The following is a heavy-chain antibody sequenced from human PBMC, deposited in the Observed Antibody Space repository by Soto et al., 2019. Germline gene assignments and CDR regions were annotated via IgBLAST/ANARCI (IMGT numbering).Heavy chain of an antibody. J-gene: IGHJ4*02. CDR2: ISSGGGSP. Sequence: GGSLRLSCAASGFTFGDYAMSWVRQAPGKGLEWVSAISSGGGSPYYSDSVKGRSTISRDNSKNTLYLQMNSLRVEDTAVYYCARAEPPEFCGGDCYSGSFDYWGQGTLVTVSS. CDR1: GFTFGDYA. CDR3: ARAEPPEFCGGDCYSGSFDY. V-gene: IGHV3-23*01. D-gene: IGHD2-21*02.